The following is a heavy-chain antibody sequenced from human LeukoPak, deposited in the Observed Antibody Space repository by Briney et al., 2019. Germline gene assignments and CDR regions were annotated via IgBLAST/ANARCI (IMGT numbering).Heavy chain of an antibody. J-gene: IGHJ4*02. CDR1: GYRFADYW. V-gene: IGHV5-51*01. CDR3: ARPVEMATSPFDY. D-gene: IGHD5-24*01. CDR2: IYPDDSDT. Sequence: GESLEISCKGSGYRFADYWIAWVRQVPGQGLEWMGIIYPDDSDTRYSPSFLGQVTISADKSISTAYLQWSSLKASDTAMYYCARPVEMATSPFDYGGQGTLVTVSS.